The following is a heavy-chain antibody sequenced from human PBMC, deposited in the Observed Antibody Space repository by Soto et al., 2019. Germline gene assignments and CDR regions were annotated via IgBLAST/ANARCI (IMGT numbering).Heavy chain of an antibody. CDR2: INAGNGNT. D-gene: IGHD3-22*01. CDR1: GYTFTSYA. J-gene: IGHJ4*02. V-gene: IGHV1-3*01. Sequence: ASVKVSCKASGYTFTSYAMHWVRQAPGQRLEWMGWINAGNGNTKYSQKFQARVSITRDTSASTVNMEVSSLRSEDTAVYYCARGTYDSSGYYFFDYWGQGTLVNVSS. CDR3: ARGTYDSSGYYFFDY.